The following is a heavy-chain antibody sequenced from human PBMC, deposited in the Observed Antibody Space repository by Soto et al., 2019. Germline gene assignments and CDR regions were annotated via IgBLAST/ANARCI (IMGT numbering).Heavy chain of an antibody. CDR3: ARAYYYGSGSPIYGMDV. CDR1: GGTFSSYA. CDR2: IIPIFGTA. V-gene: IGHV1-69*13. Sequence: SVKVSCKASGGTFSSYAISWVRQAPGQGLEWMGGIIPIFGTANYAQKFQGRVTITADESTSTAYMELSSLRSEDTAVYYCARAYYYGSGSPIYGMDVWGQGTTVTVSS. D-gene: IGHD3-10*01. J-gene: IGHJ6*02.